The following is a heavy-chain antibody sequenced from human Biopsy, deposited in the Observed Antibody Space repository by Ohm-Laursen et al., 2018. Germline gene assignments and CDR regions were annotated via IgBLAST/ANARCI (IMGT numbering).Heavy chain of an antibody. CDR3: ARHPTGFWFDP. CDR2: IFYSGIT. CDR1: GGSVSSNVAY. Sequence: SETLSLTCIVSGGSVSSNVAYWAWIRQPPGKGLESIGSIFYSGITYYNPSLQSRVTMSVDTSKNQFSLNLTSVTAADTAVYYCARHPTGFWFDPWAREPWSSSPQ. J-gene: IGHJ5*02. V-gene: IGHV4-39*01.